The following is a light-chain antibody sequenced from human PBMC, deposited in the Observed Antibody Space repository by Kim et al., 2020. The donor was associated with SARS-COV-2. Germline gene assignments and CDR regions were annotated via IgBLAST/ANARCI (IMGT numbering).Light chain of an antibody. V-gene: IGLV3-1*01. J-gene: IGLJ2*01. CDR3: QAWDSGTAVV. CDR1: ELGDKY. Sequence: SYELTQPPSVSVSPGQTASITCSGDELGDKYVFWYQQKPGQSPVLVIYQDIKRPSGIPERFSASNFGNTATLTLSGTQATDEADYYCQAWDSGTAVVFG. CDR2: QDI.